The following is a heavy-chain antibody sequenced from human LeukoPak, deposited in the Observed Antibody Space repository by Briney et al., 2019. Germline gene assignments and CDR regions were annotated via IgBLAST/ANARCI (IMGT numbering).Heavy chain of an antibody. J-gene: IGHJ4*02. CDR1: GYTFISYY. V-gene: IGHV1-46*01. D-gene: IGHD6-13*01. CDR2: INPSGGST. CDR3: ARAAAGTFDY. Sequence: ASVKVSCKASGYTFISYYMHWVRQAPGQGLEWMGIINPSGGSTSYAQKFQGRVTITRNTSISTAYMELSSLRSEDTAVYYCARAAAGTFDYWGQGTLVTVSS.